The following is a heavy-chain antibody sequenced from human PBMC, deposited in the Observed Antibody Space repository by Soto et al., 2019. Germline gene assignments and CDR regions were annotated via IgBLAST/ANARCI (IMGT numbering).Heavy chain of an antibody. J-gene: IGHJ6*02. CDR2: IYHSGST. CDR3: ARAGPQGIYGMDV. V-gene: IGHV4-30-2*01. CDR1: GGSIRSGGYS. Sequence: PSETLSLTCAFSGGSIRSGGYSLSWIRQPPGKGLEWIGYIYHSGSTYYNPSLKSRVTISVDRSKNQFSLKLSSVTAADTAVYYCARAGPQGIYGMDVWGQGTTVTVS.